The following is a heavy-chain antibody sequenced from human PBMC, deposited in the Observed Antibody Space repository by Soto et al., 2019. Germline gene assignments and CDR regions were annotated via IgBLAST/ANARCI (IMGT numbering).Heavy chain of an antibody. CDR3: AKAGFSSGWSPSYFDY. Sequence: GSLRISCSASGFTFSSHAMNCGRPAPGEGLEWVSAMSGTGGSTYYADSVKGRFTISRDNSKNTLYLQMNSLRVEDTAVFYCAKAGFSSGWSPSYFDYWGQGTLVTVSS. CDR1: GFTFSSHA. J-gene: IGHJ4*02. D-gene: IGHD6-19*01. V-gene: IGHV3-23*01. CDR2: MSGTGGST.